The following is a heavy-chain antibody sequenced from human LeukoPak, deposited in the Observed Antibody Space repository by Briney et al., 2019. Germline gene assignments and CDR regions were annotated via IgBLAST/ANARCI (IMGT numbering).Heavy chain of an antibody. CDR3: AREEDTMVRGVRAYYYGMDV. D-gene: IGHD3-10*01. Sequence: GGSLRLSCAASGFTFSSYNMNWVRQAPGKGLEWVSSISSSSSYIYCADSVKGRFTISRDNAKNSLYLQMNSLRAEDTAVYYCAREEDTMVRGVRAYYYGMDVWGQGTTVTVSS. CDR2: ISSSSSYI. V-gene: IGHV3-21*01. CDR1: GFTFSSYN. J-gene: IGHJ6*02.